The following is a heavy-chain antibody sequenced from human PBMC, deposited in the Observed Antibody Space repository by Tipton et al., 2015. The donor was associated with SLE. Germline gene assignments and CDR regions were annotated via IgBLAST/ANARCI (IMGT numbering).Heavy chain of an antibody. CDR1: GGSISSYY. J-gene: IGHJ4*02. CDR2: IRYDGSNK. V-gene: IGHV3-30*02. CDR3: AKDPCDY. Sequence: LSLTCTVSGGSISSYYMSWIRQAPGKGLEWVAFIRYDGSNKYYADSVKGRFTISRDNSKNTLYLQMNSLRAEDTAVYYCAKDPCDYWGQGTLVTVSS.